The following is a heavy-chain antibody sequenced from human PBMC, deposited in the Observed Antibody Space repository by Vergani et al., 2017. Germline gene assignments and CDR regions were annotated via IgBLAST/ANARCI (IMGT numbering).Heavy chain of an antibody. J-gene: IGHJ6*03. CDR2: IYYSGST. Sequence: QLQLQESGPGLVKPSETLSLTCTVSGGSISSSTYYWGWIRQPPGKGLEWIGSIYYSGSTYYNPSLKTRVTISVDTSKNQFSLKLSSVTAADTAVYSCARLWMGYYYYMDVWGKGTTVTVSS. CDR1: GGSISSSTYY. V-gene: IGHV4-39*01. D-gene: IGHD5-12*01. CDR3: ARLWMGYYYYMDV.